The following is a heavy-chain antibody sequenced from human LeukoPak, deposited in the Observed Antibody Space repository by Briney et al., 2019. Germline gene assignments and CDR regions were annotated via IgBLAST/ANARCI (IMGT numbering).Heavy chain of an antibody. CDR2: INHSGST. J-gene: IGHJ5*02. Sequence: SETLSLTCAVYGGSFGGYYWSWIRQPPGKGLEWIGEINHSGSTNYNPSLKSRVTIAGATSKNQLSLKLSSVTAADTAVYYCARGKAAAGNSLWFDPWGQGTLVTVSS. CDR1: GGSFGGYY. CDR3: ARGKAAAGNSLWFDP. V-gene: IGHV4-34*01. D-gene: IGHD6-13*01.